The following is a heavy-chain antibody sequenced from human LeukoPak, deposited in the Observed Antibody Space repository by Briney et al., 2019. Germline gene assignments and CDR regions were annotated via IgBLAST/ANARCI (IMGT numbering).Heavy chain of an antibody. Sequence: GRSLRLSCAASGFTFSSYGMHWVRQAPGKGLEWVAVIWYDGSYKYYADSVKGRFTISRDNSKNTLYLQMNSLRADDTAIYYCAQLRTNLDVVFHSWGQGALVTVSS. J-gene: IGHJ4*02. D-gene: IGHD1-1*01. CDR2: IWYDGSYK. V-gene: IGHV3-33*01. CDR1: GFTFSSYG. CDR3: AQLRTNLDVVFHS.